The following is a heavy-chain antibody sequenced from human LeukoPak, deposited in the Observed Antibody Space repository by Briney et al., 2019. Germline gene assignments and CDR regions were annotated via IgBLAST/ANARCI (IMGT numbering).Heavy chain of an antibody. Sequence: QPGGSLRLSCAASGFTFSSYEVNWVRQAPGKGLEWVSYISSSGSTIYYADSVKGRFTISRDNAKNSLYLQMNSLRAEDTAVYYCARRIDYYGMDVWGQGTTVTVSS. CDR3: ARRIDYYGMDV. CDR2: ISSSGSTI. J-gene: IGHJ6*02. V-gene: IGHV3-48*03. CDR1: GFTFSSYE. D-gene: IGHD3-16*02.